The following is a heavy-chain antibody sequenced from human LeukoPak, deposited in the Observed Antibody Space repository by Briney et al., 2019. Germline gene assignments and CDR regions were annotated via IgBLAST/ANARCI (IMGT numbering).Heavy chain of an antibody. Sequence: GGSLRLSCAASGFTFSSYWMSWVRQAPGKGLEWVANIKQDGSEKYYVDSVKGRFTISRDNAKNSLYLQMNSLRAEDTAVYYCAGDWRPPAPYYYYYGMDVWGQGTTVTVSS. CDR3: AGDWRPPAPYYYYYGMDV. CDR2: IKQDGSEK. D-gene: IGHD6-6*01. CDR1: GFTFSSYW. J-gene: IGHJ6*02. V-gene: IGHV3-7*01.